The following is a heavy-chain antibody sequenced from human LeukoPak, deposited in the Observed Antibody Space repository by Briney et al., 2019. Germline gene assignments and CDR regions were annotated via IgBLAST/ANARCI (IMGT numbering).Heavy chain of an antibody. J-gene: IGHJ4*02. CDR3: ALSVGATYLTPPDY. Sequence: PGGSLRLSCAASGFTFDDYGMSWVRQAPGKGLEWVSGINWNGGSTGYADSVKGRFTISRDNAKNSLYLQMNSLRAEDMALYYCALSVGATYLTPPDYWGQGTLVTVSS. D-gene: IGHD1-26*01. V-gene: IGHV3-20*04. CDR1: GFTFDDYG. CDR2: INWNGGST.